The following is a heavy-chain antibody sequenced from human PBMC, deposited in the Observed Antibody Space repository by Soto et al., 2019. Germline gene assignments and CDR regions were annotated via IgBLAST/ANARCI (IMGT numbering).Heavy chain of an antibody. CDR1: GFTFSSYA. CDR3: AKGSWQQPDWFDP. V-gene: IGHV3-23*01. J-gene: IGHJ5*02. CDR2: ISGSGGST. Sequence: GGSLRLSFAASGFTFSSYAMSWVRQAPGKGLEWVSAISGSGGSTYYADSVKGRFTISRDNSKNTLYLQMNSLRADDTAVYYCAKGSWQQPDWFDPWGQGTLVTVSS. D-gene: IGHD6-13*01.